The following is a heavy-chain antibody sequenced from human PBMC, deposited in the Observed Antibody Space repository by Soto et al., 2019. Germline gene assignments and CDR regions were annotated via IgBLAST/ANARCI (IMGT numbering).Heavy chain of an antibody. CDR1: GYTFTSNW. V-gene: IGHV5-51*01. CDR2: IYPGDSET. Sequence: PGESLTISCKGSGYTFTSNWIGWVLQMPGKGLEWMGIIYPGDSETRYSPSFQGQVTISADKSINTAYLQWSSLKASDTAMYYCARHHYFDYWGQGTLLNVSS. J-gene: IGHJ4*02. CDR3: ARHHYFDY.